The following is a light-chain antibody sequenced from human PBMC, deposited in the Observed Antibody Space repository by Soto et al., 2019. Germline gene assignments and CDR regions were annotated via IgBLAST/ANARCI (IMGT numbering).Light chain of an antibody. CDR3: KQYGRSPT. CDR1: QSVSNNY. Sequence: EIVLTQSPGTLSLSPGERATLSCRASQSVSNNYLAWYQQKPGQAPRLLIYSASNRATGIPDRFSGSGSGTEFPLTISSLEPQDCVVYYCKQYGRSPTVGQGNKVDI. CDR2: SAS. J-gene: IGKJ1*01. V-gene: IGKV3-20*01.